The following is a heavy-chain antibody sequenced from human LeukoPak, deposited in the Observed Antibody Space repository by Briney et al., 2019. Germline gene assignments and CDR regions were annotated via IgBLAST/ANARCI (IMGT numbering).Heavy chain of an antibody. D-gene: IGHD1-26*01. V-gene: IGHV4-59*06. CDR3: ARDKGELHDAFDI. J-gene: IGHJ3*02. Sequence: SSETLSLTCTVSGGSISTYYWSWIRQHPGKGLEWIGYIYYSGSTYYNPSLKSRVTISVDTSKNQFSLKLSSVTAADTAVYYCARDKGELHDAFDIWGQGTMVTVSS. CDR1: GGSISTYY. CDR2: IYYSGST.